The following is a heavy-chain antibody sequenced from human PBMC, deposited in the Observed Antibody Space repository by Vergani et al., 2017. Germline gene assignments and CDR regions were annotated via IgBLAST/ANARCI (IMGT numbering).Heavy chain of an antibody. CDR2: ISDSGDST. Sequence: EVQLVESGGGLVQPGRSLRLSCTASGFTFGDYAMSWFRQAPGKGLEWVSAISDSGDSTFYADSVKGRFTISRDNSRNTLYLQMNSLRVEDTAVYYCAKPYYYDSSGYLRPLFASWGQGTLVTVSS. CDR1: GFTFGDYA. V-gene: IGHV3-23*04. D-gene: IGHD3-22*01. CDR3: AKPYYYDSSGYLRPLFAS. J-gene: IGHJ4*02.